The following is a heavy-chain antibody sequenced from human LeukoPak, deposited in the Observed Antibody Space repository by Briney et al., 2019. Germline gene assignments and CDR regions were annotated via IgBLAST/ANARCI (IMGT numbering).Heavy chain of an antibody. D-gene: IGHD3-9*01. CDR1: GYTFTNSY. V-gene: IGHV1-46*01. CDR3: ARTPVLRYFDWLNGANWFDP. CDR2: INPDGGNT. Sequence: ASVKVSCKASGYTFTNSYIHWVRQAPGQVLEWMGLINPDGGNTNYAQNFQGRVTLTRDTSTSTVYMELSSLRSDDTAVYYCARTPVLRYFDWLNGANWFDPWGQGTLVTVSS. J-gene: IGHJ5*02.